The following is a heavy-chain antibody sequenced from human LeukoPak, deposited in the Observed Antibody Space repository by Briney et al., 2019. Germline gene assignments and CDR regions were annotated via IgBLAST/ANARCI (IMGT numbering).Heavy chain of an antibody. Sequence: SETLSLTCAVYGGSFSGYYWSWIRQHPGKGLEWIGYIYYSGSTYYNPSLKSRVTISVDTSKNQFSLRLSSVTAADTAVYYCARGSIAQPGESLSLNYWGQGTLVTVSS. CDR1: GGSFSGYY. V-gene: IGHV4-31*11. CDR2: IYYSGST. J-gene: IGHJ4*02. D-gene: IGHD2-2*01. CDR3: ARGSIAQPGESLSLNY.